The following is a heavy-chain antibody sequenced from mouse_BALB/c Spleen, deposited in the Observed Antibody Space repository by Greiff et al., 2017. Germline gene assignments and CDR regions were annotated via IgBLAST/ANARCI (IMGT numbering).Heavy chain of an antibody. J-gene: IGHJ3*01. CDR3: ASIYYGYDGAY. CDR2: IDPANGNT. D-gene: IGHD2-2*01. CDR1: GFNIKDTY. Sequence: EVKLQQSGAELVKPGASVKLSCTASGFNIKDTYMHWVKQRPEQGLEWIGRIDPANGNTKYDPKFQGKATITADTSSNTAYLQLSSLTSEDTAVYYCASIYYGYDGAYWGQGTLVTVSA. V-gene: IGHV14-3*02.